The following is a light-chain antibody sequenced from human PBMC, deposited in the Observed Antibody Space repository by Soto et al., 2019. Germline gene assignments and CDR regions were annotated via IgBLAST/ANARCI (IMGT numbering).Light chain of an antibody. Sequence: NFMLTQPHSVSESPGKTVTISCTRSSGSIASTYVQWYQQRPGSVPTIVIFDDNQRPSGVPDRFSGSIDASSNSASLTISGLNTEDEADYYCPSYTSTTQVFGGGTQLTVL. CDR2: DDN. J-gene: IGLJ3*02. CDR3: PSYTSTTQV. V-gene: IGLV6-57*03. CDR1: SGSIASTY.